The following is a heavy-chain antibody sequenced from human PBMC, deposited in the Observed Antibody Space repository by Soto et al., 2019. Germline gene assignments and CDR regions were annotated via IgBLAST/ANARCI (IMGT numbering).Heavy chain of an antibody. J-gene: IGHJ5*02. V-gene: IGHV4-59*12. CDR2: IYYSGST. CDR3: ARDSAGVVVPAGFDP. D-gene: IGHD2-2*01. CDR1: GGSISSYY. Sequence: SEILSLTCTVSGGSISSYYWSWIRQPPGKGLEWIGYIYYSGSTNYNPSLKSRVTISVDTSKNQFSLKLSSVTAADTAVYYCARDSAGVVVPAGFDPWGQGTLVTVSS.